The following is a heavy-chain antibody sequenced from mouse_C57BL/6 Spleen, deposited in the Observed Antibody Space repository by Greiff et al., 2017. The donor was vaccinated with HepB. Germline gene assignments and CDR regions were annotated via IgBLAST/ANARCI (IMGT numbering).Heavy chain of an antibody. CDR3: ARDKGDYYGSSYWYFDV. V-gene: IGHV3-1*01. CDR1: GYSITSGYD. Sequence: EVKLQESGPGMVKPSQSLSLTCTVTGYSITSGYDWHWIRHFPGNKLEWMGYISYSGSTNYNPSLKSRISITHDTSKNHFFLKLNSVTTEDTATYYCARDKGDYYGSSYWYFDVWGTGTTVTVSS. J-gene: IGHJ1*03. D-gene: IGHD1-1*01. CDR2: ISYSGST.